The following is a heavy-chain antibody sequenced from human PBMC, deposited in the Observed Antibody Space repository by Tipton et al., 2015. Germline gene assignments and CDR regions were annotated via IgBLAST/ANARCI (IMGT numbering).Heavy chain of an antibody. Sequence: SLRLSCTASGFTFDDSGMNWVRQAPGKGLEWVSGINWNGDSTDYADSVKGRFTISIDNAKESLYLQMNSLRSEDTALYYCGRDIMSSGGDALDCWGQGTLVAVSS. CDR2: INWNGDST. CDR1: GFTFDDSG. J-gene: IGHJ4*02. D-gene: IGHD2-21*02. V-gene: IGHV3-20*04. CDR3: GRDIMSSGGDALDC.